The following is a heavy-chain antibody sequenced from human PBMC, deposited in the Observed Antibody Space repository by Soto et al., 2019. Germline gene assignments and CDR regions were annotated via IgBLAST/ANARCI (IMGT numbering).Heavy chain of an antibody. Sequence: ASVKVSCKASGGTFSSYTISWVRQAPGQGLEWMGRIIPILGIANYAQKFQGRVTITADKSTSTAYMELSSLTSDDTAVYYCATSGGGWYLYWGQGTLVTVSS. D-gene: IGHD6-19*01. CDR3: ATSGGGWYLY. CDR2: IIPILGIA. V-gene: IGHV1-69*02. J-gene: IGHJ4*02. CDR1: GGTFSSYT.